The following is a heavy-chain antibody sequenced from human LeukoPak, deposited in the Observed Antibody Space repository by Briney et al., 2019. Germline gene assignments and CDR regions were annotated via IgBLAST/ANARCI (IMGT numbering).Heavy chain of an antibody. V-gene: IGHV1-69*02. CDR2: IIPILGIA. D-gene: IGHD3-10*01. CDR3: ARVRGELIPFYYFDY. CDR1: GGTFSSYT. Sequence: SVKVSCKASGGTFSSYTISWVRQAPGQGLEWVGRIIPILGIANYAQKFQGRVTITADKSTSTAYMELSSLRSEDTAVYYCARVRGELIPFYYFDYWGQGTLVTVSS. J-gene: IGHJ4*02.